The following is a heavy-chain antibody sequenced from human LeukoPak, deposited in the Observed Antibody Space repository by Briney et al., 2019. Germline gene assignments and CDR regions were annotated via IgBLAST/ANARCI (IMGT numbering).Heavy chain of an antibody. Sequence: SETLSLTCTVSDDSINRSSYYWGWIRQPPGKGLEWIGSIYYSGSTFYNPSLKSRVTISVDTSKNQFSLKLSSVTAADTAVYYCARGHNWYFDLWGRGTLVTVSS. CDR2: IYYSGST. V-gene: IGHV4-39*07. CDR1: DDSINRSSYY. J-gene: IGHJ2*01. CDR3: ARGHNWYFDL.